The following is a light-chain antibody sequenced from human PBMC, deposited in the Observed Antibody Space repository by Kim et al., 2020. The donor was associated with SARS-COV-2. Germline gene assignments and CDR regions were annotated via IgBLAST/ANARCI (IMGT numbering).Light chain of an antibody. CDR3: SAWDDSLNGVI. J-gene: IGLJ2*01. CDR1: TSNIGTNA. Sequence: QSVLTQPPSASGTPGQRVTISCSGSTSNIGTNAVNWYQQLPGTAPKLLIYSNDHRPSGVPDRFSGSKSGTSASLAISGLQSEDEADYYCSAWDDSLNGVIFCGGTQLTVL. CDR2: SND. V-gene: IGLV1-44*01.